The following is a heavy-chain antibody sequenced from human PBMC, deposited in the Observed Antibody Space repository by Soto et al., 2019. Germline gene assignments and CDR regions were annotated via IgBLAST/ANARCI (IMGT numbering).Heavy chain of an antibody. V-gene: IGHV4-30-4*01. D-gene: IGHD3-22*01. CDR2: IYYSGST. CDR3: DRVRYDSSEDD. J-gene: IGHJ4*02. CDR1: GGSISSEEDD. Sequence: PXETLSFPGTVSGGSISSEEDDWSWIRQPPGRGLEWIVYIYYSGSTYYNPSLKSRVTISVDTSTNQFSLKLSSVTAADTAVYYCDRVRYDSSEDDWGQGSLVTVSS.